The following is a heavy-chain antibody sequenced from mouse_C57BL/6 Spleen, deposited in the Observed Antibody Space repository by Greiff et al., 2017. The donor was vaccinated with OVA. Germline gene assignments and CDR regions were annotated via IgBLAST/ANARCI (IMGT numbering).Heavy chain of an antibody. V-gene: IGHV1-82*01. CDR2: IYPGDGDT. CDR3: ARSDGHYYAMDY. D-gene: IGHD2-3*01. J-gene: IGHJ4*01. Sequence: QVQLQQSGPELVKPGASVKISCKASGYAFSSSWMNWVKQRPGKGLEWIGRIYPGDGDTNYNGKFKGKATLTADKSSSTAYMQLSSLTSEDSAVYFCARSDGHYYAMDYWGQGTSVTVSS. CDR1: GYAFSSSW.